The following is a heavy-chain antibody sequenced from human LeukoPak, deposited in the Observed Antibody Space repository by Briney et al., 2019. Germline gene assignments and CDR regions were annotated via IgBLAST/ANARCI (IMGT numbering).Heavy chain of an antibody. J-gene: IGHJ4*02. V-gene: IGHV3-30-3*01. CDR1: GFTFDDYA. CDR3: ARDPNYYDSSGYFDY. CDR2: ISYDGSNK. Sequence: PGGSLRPSCAASGFTFDDYAMHWVRQAPGKGLEWVAVISYDGSNKYYADSVKGRFTISRDNSKNTLYLQMNSLRAEDTAVYYCARDPNYYDSSGYFDYRGQGTLVTVSS. D-gene: IGHD3-22*01.